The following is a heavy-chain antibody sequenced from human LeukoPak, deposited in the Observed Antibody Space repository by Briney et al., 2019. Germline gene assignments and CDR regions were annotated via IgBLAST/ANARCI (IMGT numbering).Heavy chain of an antibody. V-gene: IGHV3-66*01. J-gene: IGHJ4*02. Sequence: GGSLRLSCAASGFTVSSNYMTWVRQAPGKGLEWVSVIYSGGSTYYADSVKGRFSISRDNSKNTLYPQMNSLGAEDTAVYYCARSHRYYFDYWGQGTLVTVSS. CDR1: GFTVSSNY. CDR2: IYSGGST. CDR3: ARSHRYYFDY.